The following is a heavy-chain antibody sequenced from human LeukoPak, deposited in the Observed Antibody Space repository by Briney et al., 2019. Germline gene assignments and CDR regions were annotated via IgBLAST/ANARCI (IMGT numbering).Heavy chain of an antibody. D-gene: IGHD2-15*01. Sequence: GGSLRLSCAASGFTFSDYYMSWIRQAPGKGLEWVANIKQDGSEKYYVDSVRGRFTISRDNANNSLCLQMNSLRAEDTAVYYCVRDCRGSSCYVNRLTFHYYYGMDVWGQGTTVTVSS. CDR3: VRDCRGSSCYVNRLTFHYYYGMDV. CDR2: IKQDGSEK. V-gene: IGHV3-7*01. CDR1: GFTFSDYY. J-gene: IGHJ6*02.